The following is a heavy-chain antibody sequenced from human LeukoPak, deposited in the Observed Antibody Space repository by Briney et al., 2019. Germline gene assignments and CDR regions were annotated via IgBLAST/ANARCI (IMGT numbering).Heavy chain of an antibody. V-gene: IGHV3-23*01. Sequence: PGGSLRLSCAASGFTFSNYAMTWVRQAPGKGLEWVSVISGSGGSTYSADSVKGRFTIPRDNSKNTLYLQMNGLRVEDTAVYYCAKDQGGSSGYSNYYFDSWGQGTLVTVSS. CDR3: AKDQGGSSGYSNYYFDS. CDR1: GFTFSNYA. D-gene: IGHD3-22*01. CDR2: ISGSGGST. J-gene: IGHJ4*02.